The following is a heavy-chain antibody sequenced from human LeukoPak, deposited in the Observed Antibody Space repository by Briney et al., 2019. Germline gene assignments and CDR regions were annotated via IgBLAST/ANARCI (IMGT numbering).Heavy chain of an antibody. J-gene: IGHJ4*02. CDR1: GFTFSSYA. CDR2: ISYDGSNK. D-gene: IGHD2-2*01. Sequence: GRSPRLSCAASGFTFSSYAMHWVRQAPGKGLEWVTFISYDGSNKYYADSVKGRFTISRDNSKNTLYLQMNSLRAEDTAVYYCARGYCSSTSCDEPDYWGQGTLVTVSS. V-gene: IGHV3-30-3*02. CDR3: ARGYCSSTSCDEPDY.